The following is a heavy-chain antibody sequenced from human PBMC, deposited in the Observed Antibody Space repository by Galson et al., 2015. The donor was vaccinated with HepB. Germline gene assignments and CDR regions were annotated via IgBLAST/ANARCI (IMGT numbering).Heavy chain of an antibody. J-gene: IGHJ4*02. CDR2: IYHSGST. CDR1: GGSISSSNW. Sequence: TLSLTCAVSGGSISSSNWWSWVRQPPGKGLEWIGEIYHSGSTNYNPSLKSRVTISVDKSKNQFSLKLSSVTAADTAVYYCARARSIVVVPAAILYFDYWGQGTLVTVSS. D-gene: IGHD2-2*02. V-gene: IGHV4-4*02. CDR3: ARARSIVVVPAAILYFDY.